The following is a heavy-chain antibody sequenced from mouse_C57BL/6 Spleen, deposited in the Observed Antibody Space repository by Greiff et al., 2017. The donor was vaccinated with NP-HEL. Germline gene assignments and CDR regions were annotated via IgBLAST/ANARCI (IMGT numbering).Heavy chain of an antibody. D-gene: IGHD2-3*01. Sequence: QVQLQQPGAELVKPGASVKLSCKASGYTFTSYWMHWVKQRPGQGLEWIGMIHPNSGSTNYNEKFKSKATLTVDKSSSTAYMQLSSLTSEDSAVYYGARDYDGYYGVAYWGQGTLVTVSA. CDR2: IHPNSGST. CDR1: GYTFTSYW. J-gene: IGHJ3*01. CDR3: ARDYDGYYGVAY. V-gene: IGHV1-64*01.